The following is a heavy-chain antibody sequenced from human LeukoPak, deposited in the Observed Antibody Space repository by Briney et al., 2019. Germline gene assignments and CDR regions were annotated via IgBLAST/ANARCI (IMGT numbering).Heavy chain of an antibody. Sequence: SETLSLTCTVSGGSISSSSYYWGWIRQPPGKGLEWIGSIYYSGSTYYNPSLKSRVTISVDTSKNQFSLKLSSVTAADTAVYYCARDDYGGKSWGQGTLVTVSS. CDR2: IYYSGST. D-gene: IGHD4-23*01. J-gene: IGHJ4*02. V-gene: IGHV4-39*07. CDR1: GGSISSSSYY. CDR3: ARDDYGGKS.